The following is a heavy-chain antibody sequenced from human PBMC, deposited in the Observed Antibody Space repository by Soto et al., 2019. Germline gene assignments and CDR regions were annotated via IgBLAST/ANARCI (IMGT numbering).Heavy chain of an antibody. CDR3: ARDLGLDGYNWGFDY. CDR2: IIPILGIA. D-gene: IGHD5-12*01. J-gene: IGHJ4*02. Sequence: QVQLVQSGAEVKKPGSSVKVSCKASGGTFSSYTISWVRQAPGQGLEWMGRIIPILGIANYAQKFQGRVTITADKAMXTAYMELSSLRSEDTAVYYCARDLGLDGYNWGFDYWGQGTLVTVSS. V-gene: IGHV1-69*08. CDR1: GGTFSSYT.